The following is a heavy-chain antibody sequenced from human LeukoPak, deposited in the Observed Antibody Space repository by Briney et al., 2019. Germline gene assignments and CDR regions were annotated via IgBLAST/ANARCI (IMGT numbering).Heavy chain of an antibody. CDR1: GDSVSSNSAA. Sequence: SQTLSVTCAISGDSVSSNSAARNWIRHSPSRGVERLGRTYYRSKWYNDYAVSVKSRITINPDTSKNQFSLQLNSVTPEDTAVYYCARGGLWGFDYWGQGTLVTVSS. V-gene: IGHV6-1*01. J-gene: IGHJ4*02. CDR3: ARGGLWGFDY. D-gene: IGHD2/OR15-2a*01. CDR2: TYYRSKWYN.